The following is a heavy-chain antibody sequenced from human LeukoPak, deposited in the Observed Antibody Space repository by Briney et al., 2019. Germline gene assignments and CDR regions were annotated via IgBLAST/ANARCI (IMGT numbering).Heavy chain of an antibody. V-gene: IGHV1-69*13. CDR2: ITPMFGTA. CDR3: ARDAAVAGNLLGY. CDR1: GGTFSSYA. J-gene: IGHJ4*02. Sequence: SVKVSCKASGGTFSSYAISWGRQAPGQGPEWMGGITPMFGTAKYAQKFQGRVTITADESTSTAYMELSSLRSEDTAVYYCARDAAVAGNLLGYWGQGTLVTVSS. D-gene: IGHD6-19*01.